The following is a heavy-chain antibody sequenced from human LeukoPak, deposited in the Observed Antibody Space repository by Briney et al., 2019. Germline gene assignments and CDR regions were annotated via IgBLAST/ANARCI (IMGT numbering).Heavy chain of an antibody. CDR1: GGSISSGGYS. D-gene: IGHD1-26*01. V-gene: IGHV4-30-4*07. J-gene: IGHJ4*02. CDR2: IYYSGST. CDR3: ARRYRGKWELPGM. Sequence: MSSETLSLTCAVSGGSISSGGYSWSWIRQPPGKGLEWIGYIYYSGSTYYNPSLKSRVTISVDTSKNQFSLKLSSVTAADTAVYYCARRYRGKWELPGMWGQGTLVTVSS.